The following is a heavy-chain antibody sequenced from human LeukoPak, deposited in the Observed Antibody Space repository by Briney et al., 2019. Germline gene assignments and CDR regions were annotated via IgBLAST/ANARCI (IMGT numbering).Heavy chain of an antibody. J-gene: IGHJ4*02. CDR3: TTVFGDFWSGYYTEHFDY. D-gene: IGHD3-3*01. CDR2: IKSKTDGGTT. Sequence: GGSLRLSCAASGFTFSNAWMSWVRQAPGTGLEWVGRIKSKTDGGTTDYAAPVKGRFTISRDDSKNTLYLQMNSLKTEDTAVYYCTTVFGDFWSGYYTEHFDYWGQGTLVTVSS. V-gene: IGHV3-15*01. CDR1: GFTFSNAW.